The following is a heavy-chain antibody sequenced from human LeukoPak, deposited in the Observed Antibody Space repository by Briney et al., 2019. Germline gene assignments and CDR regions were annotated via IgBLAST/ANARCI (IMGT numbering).Heavy chain of an antibody. J-gene: IGHJ3*01. CDR1: GASLNGYF. CDR2: VSHTGAT. CDR3: ARDRRGSFYTFDL. V-gene: IGHV4-59*01. D-gene: IGHD1-26*01. Sequence: PSETLSLTCSVSGASLNGYFWNWVRHTPEKRLDWIGYVSHTGATTSNPTLTSRVSITIDTAKSQISLTMTYLTAADSALYYCARDRRGSFYTFDLWGPGTIVSVS.